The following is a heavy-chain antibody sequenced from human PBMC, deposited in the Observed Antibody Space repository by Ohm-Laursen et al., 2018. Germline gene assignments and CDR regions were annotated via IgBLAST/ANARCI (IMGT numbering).Heavy chain of an antibody. V-gene: IGHV3-53*01. D-gene: IGHD1-14*01. Sequence: SLRLSCSASGFTVSSNYMSWVRQAPGKGLEWVSDINGSGGSTYYAASVKGRFTISRDTAKNTLYLQMNSLRVEDTAVYYCARNPYDYWGQGTLVTVSS. CDR2: INGSGGST. CDR3: ARNPYDY. J-gene: IGHJ4*02. CDR1: GFTVSSNY.